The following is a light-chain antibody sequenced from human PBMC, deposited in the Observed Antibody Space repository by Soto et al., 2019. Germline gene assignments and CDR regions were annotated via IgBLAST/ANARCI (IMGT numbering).Light chain of an antibody. CDR3: SSYTTSSTVV. CDR2: DVS. CDR1: SGDIGAYDF. V-gene: IGLV2-14*03. J-gene: IGLJ2*01. Sequence: QSALTQPASVSGSPGQSTTISCTGTSGDIGAYDFVSWYQQHPGKAPKLMIYDVSLRPSGVSNRFSGSKSGNTASLTVSGLQAEDEADYYCSSYTTSSTVVFGGGTKLTVL.